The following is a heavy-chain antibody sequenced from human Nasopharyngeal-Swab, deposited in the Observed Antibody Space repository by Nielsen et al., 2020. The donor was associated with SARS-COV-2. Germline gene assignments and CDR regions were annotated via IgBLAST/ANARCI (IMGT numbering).Heavy chain of an antibody. D-gene: IGHD2-15*01. CDR2: TWYRSKWHY. J-gene: IGHJ5*02. CDR3: ARGSQGTRWS. Sequence: SQTLSLTCAISGDSDSSNTAAWSWIRQSPSRGLEWLGRTWYRSKWHYDYAESVKSRITINPDTTKNQFYLQLNSVTPEDTAVYYCARGSQGTRWSWGQGTLVTVSS. V-gene: IGHV6-1*01. CDR1: GDSDSSNTAA.